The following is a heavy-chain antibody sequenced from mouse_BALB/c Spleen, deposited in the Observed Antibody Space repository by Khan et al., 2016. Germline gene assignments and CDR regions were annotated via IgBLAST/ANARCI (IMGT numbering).Heavy chain of an antibody. CDR1: GYSITSDYA. D-gene: IGHD1-2*01. CDR2: ISYSGST. Sequence: EVQLQESGPGLVKPSQSLSLTCTVTGYSITSDYAWNWIRQFPGNKLEWMGYISYSGSTRYYPSLKSRISITRDTSKNQFVLQLNSVTTEDTAAYYCARTPTAYYTMDYWGQGTSVTVSS. V-gene: IGHV3-2*02. J-gene: IGHJ4*01. CDR3: ARTPTAYYTMDY.